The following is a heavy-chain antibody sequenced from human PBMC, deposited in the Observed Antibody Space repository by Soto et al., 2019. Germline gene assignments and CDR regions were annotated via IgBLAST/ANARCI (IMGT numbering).Heavy chain of an antibody. V-gene: IGHV3-15*01. D-gene: IGHD3-10*01. Sequence: GGSLRLSCAGSGFTFSNAWMNWARQAPGKGLEWVGRVKSKTHGGTTDYAAPVKGRFTISRDDSENTVFLQMNSLKTEDTAVYYCATGGYYPDYWGQGTLVTVSS. CDR2: VKSKTHGGTT. J-gene: IGHJ4*02. CDR1: GFTFSNAW. CDR3: ATGGYYPDY.